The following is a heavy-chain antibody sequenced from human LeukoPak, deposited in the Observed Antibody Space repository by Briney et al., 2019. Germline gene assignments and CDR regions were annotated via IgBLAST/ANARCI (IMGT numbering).Heavy chain of an antibody. CDR1: GFTFSSYA. CDR3: ARDLAGATDY. D-gene: IGHD1-26*01. CDR2: ISGSGGST. Sequence: AGGSLRLSCAASGFTFSSYAMSWVRQAPGKGLEWVSAISGSGGSTYYADSVKGRFTISRDNAKNSLYLQMNSLRAEDTAVYYCARDLAGATDYWGQGTLVTVSS. J-gene: IGHJ4*02. V-gene: IGHV3-23*01.